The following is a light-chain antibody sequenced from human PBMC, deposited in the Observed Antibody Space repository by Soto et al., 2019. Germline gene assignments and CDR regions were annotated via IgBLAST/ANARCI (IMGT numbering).Light chain of an antibody. J-gene: IGKJ1*01. CDR1: QSIGNW. CDR2: KAS. V-gene: IGKV1-5*03. CDR3: QQYDTYLWT. Sequence: DIQMTQSPSTLAASVGDRVTITCRASQSIGNWLAWFQQKVGKAPKVLIYKASVLESGVQSRFSGSGSGTEFTLTISGLQPDDFATYYCQQYDTYLWTFGQGTKVEIK.